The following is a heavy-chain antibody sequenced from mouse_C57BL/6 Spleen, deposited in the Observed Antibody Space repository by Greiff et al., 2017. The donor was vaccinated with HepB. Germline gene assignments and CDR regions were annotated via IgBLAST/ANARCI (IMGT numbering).Heavy chain of an antibody. CDR3: ARETGGYAMDY. J-gene: IGHJ4*01. CDR1: GYSFTSYY. V-gene: IGHV1-66*01. Sequence: QVQLKESGPELVKPGASVKISCKASGYSFTSYYIHWVKQRPGQGLEWIGWIYPGSGNTKYNEKFKGKATLTADTSSSTAYMQLSSLTSEDSAVYYCARETGGYAMDYWGQGTSVTVSS. CDR2: IYPGSGNT.